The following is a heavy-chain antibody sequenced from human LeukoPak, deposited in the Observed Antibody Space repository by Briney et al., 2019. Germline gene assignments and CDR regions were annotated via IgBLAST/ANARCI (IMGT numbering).Heavy chain of an antibody. J-gene: IGHJ5*02. CDR1: GGSINDYY. Sequence: SETLSLTCTVSGGSINDYYWSWLRQPAGKGLEWIGRIHSSGSTNYNPSLKSRVTMSVDTSKNQFSLELTSVTAADTAVYYCASSNLGSLGQFDPWGQGTLVTVSS. V-gene: IGHV4-4*07. CDR2: IHSSGST. D-gene: IGHD3-10*01. CDR3: ASSNLGSLGQFDP.